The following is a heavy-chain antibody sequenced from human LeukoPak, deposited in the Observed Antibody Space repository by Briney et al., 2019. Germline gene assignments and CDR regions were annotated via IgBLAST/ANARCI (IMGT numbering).Heavy chain of an antibody. D-gene: IGHD3-3*01. CDR1: GGSISSYY. CDR2: IYYSGST. J-gene: IGHJ6*02. CDR3: ASGSGYDKYGMDV. V-gene: IGHV4-59*08. Sequence: SETLPLTCTVSGGSISSYYWSWIRQPPGKGLEWIGYIYYSGSTNYNPSLKSRVTISVDTSKNQFSLKLSSVTAADTAVYYCASGSGYDKYGMDVWGQGTTVTVSS.